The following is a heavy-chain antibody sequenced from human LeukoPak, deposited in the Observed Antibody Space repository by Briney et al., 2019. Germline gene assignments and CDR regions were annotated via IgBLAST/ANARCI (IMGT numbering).Heavy chain of an antibody. V-gene: IGHV4-59*01. J-gene: IGHJ4*02. D-gene: IGHD5-24*01. CDR1: GGSISSYY. CDR3: ARGDGRDGYKGKLDY. Sequence: SETLSLTCTVSGGSISSYYWSWIRQPPGKGLEWIGYIYYSGSTNYNPSLKSRVTISVDTSKNQFSLKLSSVTAADTAVYYCARGDGRDGYKGKLDYWGQGTLVTVSP. CDR2: IYYSGST.